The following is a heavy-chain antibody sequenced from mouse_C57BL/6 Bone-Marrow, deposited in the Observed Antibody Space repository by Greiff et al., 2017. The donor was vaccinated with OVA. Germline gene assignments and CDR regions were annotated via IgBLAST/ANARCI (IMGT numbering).Heavy chain of an antibody. CDR2: INPNNGGT. D-gene: IGHD1-1*02. CDR1: GYTFTDYY. Sequence: VQLQQSGPELVKPGASVKISCKASGYTFTDYYMNWVKQSHGKSLEWIGDINPNNGGTSYNQKFKGKATLTVDKSSSTASMALRRLTSEDSAVYYCARKGGDYGWFAYWGQGTLVTVSA. V-gene: IGHV1-26*01. J-gene: IGHJ3*01. CDR3: ARKGGDYGWFAY.